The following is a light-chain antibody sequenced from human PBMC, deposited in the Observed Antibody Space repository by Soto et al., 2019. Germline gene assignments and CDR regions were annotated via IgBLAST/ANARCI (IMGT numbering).Light chain of an antibody. V-gene: IGLV2-23*02. CDR2: EVD. Sequence: QSVLTQPASVSGSPGQSVTISCTGTSSDIGTYNLVSWYQQHPGKAPKLMIFEVDKRPSGVSNRFSGSKSGNTASLTISGLQAEDEADYYCCSYADSSTYVVFGGGTKVTVL. J-gene: IGLJ2*01. CDR1: SSDIGTYNL. CDR3: CSYADSSTYVV.